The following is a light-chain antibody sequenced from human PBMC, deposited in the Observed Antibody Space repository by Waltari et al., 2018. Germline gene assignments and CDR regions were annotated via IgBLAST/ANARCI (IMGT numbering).Light chain of an antibody. CDR3: QSYDSSLSVV. Sequence: QSVLTQPPSVAGAPGQRVTLSCTGSRSNIGAGYAVHWYQQLPGTAPKLLIYGHSNRPSGVPDRFSGSKSGTSASLAITGLQAEDEADYYCQSYDSSLSVVFGGGTKLTVL. V-gene: IGLV1-40*01. J-gene: IGLJ2*01. CDR2: GHS. CDR1: RSNIGAGYA.